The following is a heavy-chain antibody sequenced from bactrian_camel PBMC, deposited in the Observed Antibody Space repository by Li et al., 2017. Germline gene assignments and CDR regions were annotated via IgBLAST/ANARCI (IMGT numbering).Heavy chain of an antibody. D-gene: IGHD6*01. J-gene: IGHJ6*01. CDR1: RYRMC. CDR2: IDSDGST. CDR3: AADCTTVGGGTSVVFGY. Sequence: HVQLVESGGGSVQVGGSLKLSCAASRYRMCVAWYRQVPGKGREGVAAIDSDGSTSYVDSVKGRFTISQDNAKNTLYLQMNSLKPEDTAMYYCAADCTTVGGGTSVVFGYWGQGTQVTVS. V-gene: IGHV3S53*01.